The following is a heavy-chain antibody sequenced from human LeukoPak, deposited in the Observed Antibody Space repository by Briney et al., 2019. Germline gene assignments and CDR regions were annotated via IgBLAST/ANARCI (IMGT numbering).Heavy chain of an antibody. J-gene: IGHJ6*02. CDR3: ASHPDYYYYYGMDV. V-gene: IGHV1-46*01. CDR2: INPSGGST. CDR1: GYTLTELS. Sequence: ASVKVSCKVSGYTLTELSMHWVRQAPGQGLEWMGIINPSGGSTSYAQKFQGRVTMTRDTSTSTVYMELSSLRSEDTAVYYCASHPDYYYYYGMDVWGQGTTVTVSS.